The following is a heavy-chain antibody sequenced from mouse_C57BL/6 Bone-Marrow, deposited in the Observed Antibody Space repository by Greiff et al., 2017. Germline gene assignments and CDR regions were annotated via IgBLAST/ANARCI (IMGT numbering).Heavy chain of an antibody. J-gene: IGHJ2*01. CDR2: ISYDGSN. D-gene: IGHD2-1*01. Sequence: VQLKESGPGLVKPSQSLSLTCSVTGYSITSGYYWNWIRQFPGNKLEWMGYISYDGSNNYNPSLKNRTSLTRDTSKNQFFLKWNSVTTEDTAAYYCARDRGNYGNFDYWGQGTTRTVSS. CDR1: GYSITSGYY. V-gene: IGHV3-6*01. CDR3: ARDRGNYGNFDY.